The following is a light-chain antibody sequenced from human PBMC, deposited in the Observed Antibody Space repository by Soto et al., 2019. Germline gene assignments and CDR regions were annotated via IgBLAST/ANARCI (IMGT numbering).Light chain of an antibody. CDR2: EGS. J-gene: IGLJ1*01. CDR3: CSYAGSSAYV. V-gene: IGLV2-23*01. CDR1: SSDVGSYNL. Sequence: LAQPGSESRSRGPSITINSTGTSSDVGSYNLVSWYQQHPGKAPKLMIYEGSKRPSGVSNRFSGSKSGNTASLTISGPQAEDEADYYCCSYAGSSAYVFGTGTKVTVL.